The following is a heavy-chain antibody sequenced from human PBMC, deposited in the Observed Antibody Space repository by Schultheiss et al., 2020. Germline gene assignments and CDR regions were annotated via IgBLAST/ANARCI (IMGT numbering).Heavy chain of an antibody. Sequence: GGSLRLSCPVSGLTVSTYYLNWRLSWVRQAPGKGLEWVSVIYSGGTTYYADSVKGRFTISRDNSRNTMYLQMNSLKTEDTAVYYCARRYCSGGIKEDYFDYWGQGTLGNGYS. J-gene: IGHJ4*02. CDR2: IYSGGTT. CDR3: ARRYCSGGIKEDYFDY. CDR1: GLTVSTYY. D-gene: IGHD2-15*01. V-gene: IGHV3-53*01.